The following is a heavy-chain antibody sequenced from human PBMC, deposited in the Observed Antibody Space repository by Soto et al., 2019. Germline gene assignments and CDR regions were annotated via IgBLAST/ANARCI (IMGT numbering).Heavy chain of an antibody. CDR3: ARDPLWGTAMVLWYFDL. D-gene: IGHD5-18*01. J-gene: IGHJ2*01. CDR1: GVTCISYG. V-gene: IGHV3-30*03. CDR2: ISYDRSNK. Sequence: SLRLSCAASGVTCISYGMNWVRQAPGKGLEWVAVISYDRSNKYYADSVKGRFTISRDNSKNTLYLQMDSLRAEDTAVYYCARDPLWGTAMVLWYFDLWGRGTLVTVSS.